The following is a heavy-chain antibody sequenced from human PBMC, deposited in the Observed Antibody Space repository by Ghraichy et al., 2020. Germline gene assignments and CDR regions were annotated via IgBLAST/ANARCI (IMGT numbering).Heavy chain of an antibody. CDR3: VTCTIVVVPRAAFDV. CDR1: GLTFSGYE. Sequence: LSLTCAASGLTFSGYEMNWVRQVPGKGLEWGSYISASGSTIHYADSVKGRFTISRDNTKNSLYLQMNTLSAEDSAVYYCVTCTIVVVPRAAFDVWGQGTMVTVSS. CDR2: ISASGSTI. J-gene: IGHJ3*01. V-gene: IGHV3-48*03. D-gene: IGHD3-22*01.